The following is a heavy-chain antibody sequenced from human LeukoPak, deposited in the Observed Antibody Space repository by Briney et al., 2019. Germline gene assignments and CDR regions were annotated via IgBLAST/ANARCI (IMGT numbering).Heavy chain of an antibody. J-gene: IGHJ5*02. CDR1: GFTFASYA. CDR3: ARERRATRWFDP. D-gene: IGHD2-2*01. Sequence: GGSLRLSCATSGFTFASYAIQWVRQAPGKGLEWVAVISYDGSNKYYADSVKGRFTISRDNAKNSLYLQMNSLRAEDTAVYYCARERRATRWFDPWGQGTLVTVSS. CDR2: ISYDGSNK. V-gene: IGHV3-30*04.